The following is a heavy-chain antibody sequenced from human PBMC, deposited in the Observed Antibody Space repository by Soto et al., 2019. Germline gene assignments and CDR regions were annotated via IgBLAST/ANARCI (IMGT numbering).Heavy chain of an antibody. D-gene: IGHD3-3*01. CDR2: ISYDGSNK. CDR3: ARDELRSMEGWSWFDP. J-gene: IGHJ5*02. V-gene: IGHV3-30-3*01. Sequence: QVQLVESGGGVVQPGRSLRLSCAASGFTFSSYAMHWVRQAPGKGLEWVAVISYDGSNKYYADSVKGRFTISRDNSKNTLYLQMNSLGAEDTAVYYCARDELRSMEGWSWFDPWGQGTLVTVSS. CDR1: GFTFSSYA.